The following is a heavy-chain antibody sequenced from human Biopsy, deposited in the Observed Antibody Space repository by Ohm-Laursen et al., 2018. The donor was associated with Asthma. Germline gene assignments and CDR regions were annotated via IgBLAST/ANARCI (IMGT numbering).Heavy chain of an antibody. CDR1: GDILSSFG. CDR2: VIPIYGTT. J-gene: IGHJ6*02. Sequence: SSVKVSCKAHGDILSSFGIKWVRKAPGQGLEWMGGVIPIYGTTHTAQKFQVRVTITADESTSTAYMELTSLRKEDTAVYYCARGGYYGDRRYHNGLDVWGQGTTVTVSS. V-gene: IGHV1-69*01. D-gene: IGHD4-17*01. CDR3: ARGGYYGDRRYHNGLDV.